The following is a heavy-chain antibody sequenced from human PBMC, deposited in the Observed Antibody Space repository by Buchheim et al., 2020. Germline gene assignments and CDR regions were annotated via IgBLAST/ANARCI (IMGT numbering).Heavy chain of an antibody. J-gene: IGHJ4*02. Sequence: EVQLVESGGGLVKPGGSLRLSCVASGFTFSNAWMTWVRQAPGKGLEWVGRIESKTDGGTTEYAAPVKGRFTISRDDSKNTIYLQMNSLKTEDTAVYYCTAPLNGGTDYWGQGTL. D-gene: IGHD4-23*01. CDR1: GFTFSNAW. V-gene: IGHV3-15*04. CDR2: IESKTDGGTT. CDR3: TAPLNGGTDY.